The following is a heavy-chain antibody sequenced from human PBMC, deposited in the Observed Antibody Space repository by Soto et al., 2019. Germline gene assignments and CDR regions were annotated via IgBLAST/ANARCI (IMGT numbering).Heavy chain of an antibody. Sequence: QVQLVQSGAEVKKPGASVKVSCKASGYTFTGYYMHWVRQAPGQGLEWMGWINPNSGGTNYAQKFQGWFTMTRDTSISTAYMELSRLRSDDTAVYYFASAMVRVVHYLGYWGQGTLVTVSS. J-gene: IGHJ4*02. CDR3: ASAMVRVVHYLGY. D-gene: IGHD3-10*01. V-gene: IGHV1-2*04. CDR1: GYTFTGYY. CDR2: INPNSGGT.